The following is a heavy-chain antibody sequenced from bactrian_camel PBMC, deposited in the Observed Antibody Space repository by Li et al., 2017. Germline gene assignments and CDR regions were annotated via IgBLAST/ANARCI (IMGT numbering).Heavy chain of an antibody. D-gene: IGHD6*01. CDR1: GGAGYCYY. CDR2: IVTSTGRT. J-gene: IGHJ4*01. Sequence: VQLVESGGGSVQAGGSLRLSCAASGGAGYCYYMGWFRQAPGKEREGLAGIVTSTGRTFYPDSVKGRFTISQDNPKNTVYLQLNSLKTEDMAMYYCANTVAGSPYYWGQGTQVTVS. V-gene: IGHV3S63*01. CDR3: ANTVAGSPYY.